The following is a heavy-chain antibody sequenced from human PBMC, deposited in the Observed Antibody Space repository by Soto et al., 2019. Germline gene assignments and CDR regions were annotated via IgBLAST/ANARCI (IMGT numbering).Heavy chain of an antibody. V-gene: IGHV4-39*01. CDR1: GGSISSSSYY. Sequence: PSETLSLTCTVSGGSISSSSYYWGWIRQPPGKGLEYIGSMYYSGSTYYNPSLKSRVTISVDTSKNQFSLKLSSVTAADTAIYYCARRPSGSYSDYWGQGTLVTVS. J-gene: IGHJ4*02. CDR3: ARRPSGSYSDY. CDR2: MYYSGST. D-gene: IGHD3-10*01.